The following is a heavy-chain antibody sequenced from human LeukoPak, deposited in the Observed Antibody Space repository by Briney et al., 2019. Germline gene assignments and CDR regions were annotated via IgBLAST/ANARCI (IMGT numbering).Heavy chain of an antibody. CDR3: AKGQSASSTFDC. CDR2: IRGSSDVI. CDR1: GFTFSSHA. Sequence: PGGSLRLSCVASGFTFSSHAMSWVRQAPGKGLEWVSLIRGSSDVIEYADSVRGRFTISRDNSKYTVSLQLNNLRAEDTALYYCAKGQSASSTFDCWGQGPLVTVSS. J-gene: IGHJ4*02. V-gene: IGHV3-23*01.